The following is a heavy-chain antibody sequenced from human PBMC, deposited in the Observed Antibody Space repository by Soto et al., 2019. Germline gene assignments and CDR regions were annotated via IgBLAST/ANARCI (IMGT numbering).Heavy chain of an antibody. Sequence: GGSLKLSCAAPELFLGGSSFPWDRQAPGKGLEWVGRIRSKANSYATSYGASVKCRFTISTDESQSTTYLQFNGLKTDDMAVDCCTRNDIWDTTILNSLGDWGQGALVTLSS. V-gene: IGHV3-73*01. J-gene: IGHJ4*02. D-gene: IGHD5-18*01. CDR1: ELFLGGSS. CDR3: TRNDIWDTTILNSLGD. CDR2: IRSKANSYAT.